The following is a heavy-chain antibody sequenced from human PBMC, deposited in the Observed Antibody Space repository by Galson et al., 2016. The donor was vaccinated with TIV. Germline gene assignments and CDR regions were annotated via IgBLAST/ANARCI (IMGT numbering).Heavy chain of an antibody. Sequence: SLRLSCAASGFTSSRFWMTWVRQTSLRGLEWVANINQDGSGKHYVDSVKGRFTISRDNAKNSLYLQMNSLRVEDTAVYFCARALGYAEDIWGQGTLVTVSS. CDR3: ARALGYAEDI. D-gene: IGHD5-12*01. CDR2: INQDGSGK. CDR1: GFTSSRFW. V-gene: IGHV3-7*01. J-gene: IGHJ4*02.